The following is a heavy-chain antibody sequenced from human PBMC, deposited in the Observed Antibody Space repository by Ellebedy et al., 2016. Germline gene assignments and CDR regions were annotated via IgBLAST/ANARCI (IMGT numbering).Heavy chain of an antibody. D-gene: IGHD4/OR15-4a*01. CDR2: ISWNSVAI. V-gene: IGHV3-9*01. CDR3: AKGTMDYFHH. J-gene: IGHJ4*02. Sequence: GGSLRLSXTTSGFTFADYALHWVRQAPGKGLEWVSGISWNSVAIGYADSVKGRFTISRDKAKNSLYLQMNSLRPEDTALYYCAKGTMDYFHHWGQGTLVTVSS. CDR1: GFTFADYA.